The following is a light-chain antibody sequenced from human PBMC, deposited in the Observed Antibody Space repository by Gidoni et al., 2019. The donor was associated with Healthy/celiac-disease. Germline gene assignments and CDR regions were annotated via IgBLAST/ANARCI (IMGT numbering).Light chain of an antibody. CDR3: QQYNSYPYT. V-gene: IGKV1-5*03. CDR2: KAS. J-gene: IGKJ2*01. Sequence: DIQMTQSPSTLSASVGDRGTITCRASQSISSWLAWYQQKPGKAPKLLIYKASSLESGVPSRFSGSGSGTEFTLTISRLQPDDFATYYCQQYNSYPYTFGQGTKLEIK. CDR1: QSISSW.